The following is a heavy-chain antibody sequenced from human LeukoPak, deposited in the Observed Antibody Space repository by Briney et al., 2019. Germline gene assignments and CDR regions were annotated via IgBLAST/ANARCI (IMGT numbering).Heavy chain of an antibody. CDR3: AREKRQPTVTIPMKYYYYMDV. J-gene: IGHJ6*03. Sequence: SETLSLTCTVSGGSITSSTYYWGWIRQPPGKGLEWIGTIYYTGSTYYKSSLKSRVTISVDTSKNQFSLKVSSVTAADTAVYYCAREKRQPTVTIPMKYYYYMDVWGKGTTVTVSS. CDR1: GGSITSSTYY. V-gene: IGHV4-39*07. CDR2: IYYTGST. D-gene: IGHD4-17*01.